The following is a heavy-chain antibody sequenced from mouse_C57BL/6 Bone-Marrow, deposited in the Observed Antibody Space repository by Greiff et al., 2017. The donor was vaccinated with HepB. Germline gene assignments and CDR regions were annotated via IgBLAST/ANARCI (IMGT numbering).Heavy chain of an antibody. Sequence: EVQLQQSGAELVRPGASVKLSCTASGFNIKDDYMHWVKQRPEQGLEWIGWIDPENGDTEYASKFQGKATITADTSSNTAYLQLSSLTSEDTAVYYCTTSITTWYFDYWGQGTTLTVSS. CDR1: GFNIKDDY. CDR2: IDPENGDT. J-gene: IGHJ2*01. CDR3: TTSITTWYFDY. V-gene: IGHV14-4*01. D-gene: IGHD2-4*01.